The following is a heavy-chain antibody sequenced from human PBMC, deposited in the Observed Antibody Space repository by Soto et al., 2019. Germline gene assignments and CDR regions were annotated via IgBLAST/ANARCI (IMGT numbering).Heavy chain of an antibody. D-gene: IGHD2-2*01. CDR3: ARLGGYCSGTSCYGYYGMDV. CDR2: FHYSGST. V-gene: IGHV4-39*01. CDR1: GGSITSSDYY. Sequence: SETLSLTCTVSGGSITSSDYYWGWIRQPPGKGLEWIGTFHYSGSTYYSPSLESRVTISVDTSKNQFSLKVSSVTAADTAVYYCARLGGYCSGTSCYGYYGMDVWGQGTTVTVSS. J-gene: IGHJ6*02.